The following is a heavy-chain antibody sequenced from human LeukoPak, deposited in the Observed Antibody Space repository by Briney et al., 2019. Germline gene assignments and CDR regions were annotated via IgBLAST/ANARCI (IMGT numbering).Heavy chain of an antibody. V-gene: IGHV4-4*02. J-gene: IGHJ3*02. CDR1: GGSISSSNW. Sequence: SETLSLTCAVSGGSISSSNWWSWVRQPPGKGLEWIGEIYHSGSTNYNPSLKSRVTISVDKSKNQFSLKLSSVTAADTAVYYCASGGEVPELNAFDIWGQGTMVTVSS. CDR3: ASGGEVPELNAFDI. CDR2: IYHSGST. D-gene: IGHD2-15*01.